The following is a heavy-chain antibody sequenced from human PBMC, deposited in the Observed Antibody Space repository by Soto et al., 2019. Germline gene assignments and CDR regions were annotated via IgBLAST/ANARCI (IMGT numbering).Heavy chain of an antibody. CDR2: ISNSGST. V-gene: IGHV4-59*12. J-gene: IGHJ4*02. Sequence: PSETLSLTCTVSGASISSYHWSWIRQPPGKGLEWIGNISNSGSTNYNPSLKSRVTISVDTSKNQFSLKLSSVTAADTAVYYCARANSRTLYYFDYWGQGTLVTVSS. D-gene: IGHD6-13*01. CDR1: GASISSYH. CDR3: ARANSRTLYYFDY.